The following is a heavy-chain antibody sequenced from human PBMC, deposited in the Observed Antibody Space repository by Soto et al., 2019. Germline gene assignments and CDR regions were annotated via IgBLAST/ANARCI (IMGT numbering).Heavy chain of an antibody. CDR2: IIPIFGTA. Sequence: SVKVSCKASGGTFSSYAISWVRQAPGQGLEWMGGIIPIFGTANYAQKFQGRVTITADESTSTAYMELSSLRSEDTAVYYCARYIVVVPAAKRDYYYYGMDVWGQGTTVTVYS. V-gene: IGHV1-69*13. CDR3: ARYIVVVPAAKRDYYYYGMDV. CDR1: GGTFSSYA. D-gene: IGHD2-2*01. J-gene: IGHJ6*02.